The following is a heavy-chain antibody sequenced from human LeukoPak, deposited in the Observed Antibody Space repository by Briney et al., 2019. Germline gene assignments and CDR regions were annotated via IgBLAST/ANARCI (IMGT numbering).Heavy chain of an antibody. CDR3: ARDLYGVSHDY. D-gene: IGHD4-17*01. CDR1: GFTVSSNY. Sequence: GGSLRLSCAASGFTVSSNYMSWVRQAPGKGLEWVSVIYSSGMTYYADSVKGRFTISRDNSENTLYLHMNGLRAEDTAVYYCARDLYGVSHDYWGQGTLVTVSS. V-gene: IGHV3-53*01. CDR2: IYSSGMT. J-gene: IGHJ4*02.